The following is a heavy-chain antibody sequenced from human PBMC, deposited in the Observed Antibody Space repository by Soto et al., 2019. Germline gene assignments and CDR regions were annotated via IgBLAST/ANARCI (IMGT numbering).Heavy chain of an antibody. CDR3: AKLVIGYCSGNTCDDY. Sequence: VQLLESGGGLIQPGGSLRLSCAASGFTFSYGIHWLRQAPGKGLEWVAYISYDSSNTFYGDSVKGRFTISRDNSKNTQFLQMNSLRAEDTAVYYCAKLVIGYCSGNTCDDYWGQGTLVAVSS. J-gene: IGHJ4*02. V-gene: IGHV3-30*18. D-gene: IGHD2-15*01. CDR1: GFTFSYG. CDR2: ISYDSSNT.